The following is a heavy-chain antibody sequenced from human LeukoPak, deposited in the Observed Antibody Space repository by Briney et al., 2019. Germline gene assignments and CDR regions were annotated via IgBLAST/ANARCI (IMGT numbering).Heavy chain of an antibody. CDR3: AKDARSDSSGYLNY. CDR2: ISWNSGSI. CDR1: GFTFDDYA. D-gene: IGHD3-22*01. Sequence: GGSLRLSCAASGFTFDDYAMHWVRQAPGKGLEWVSGISWNSGSIGYADSVKGRFTISRDNAKNSLYLQMNSLRAEDTALYYCAKDARSDSSGYLNYWGQGTLVTVSS. V-gene: IGHV3-9*01. J-gene: IGHJ4*02.